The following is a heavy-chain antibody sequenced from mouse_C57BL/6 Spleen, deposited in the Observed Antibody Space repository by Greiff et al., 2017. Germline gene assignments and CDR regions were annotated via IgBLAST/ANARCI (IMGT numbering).Heavy chain of an antibody. CDR3: ARWSGTWYFDV. Sequence: EVKLVESGGGLVKPGGSLKLSCAASGFTFSDYGMHWVRQAPGTGLEWVAYISSGSSTINYADTVKGRYTLSRDNAKNTLFLQMTSLRSEDTAMYYCARWSGTWYFDVWGTGTTVTVSS. D-gene: IGHD3-2*02. V-gene: IGHV5-17*01. CDR2: ISSGSSTI. J-gene: IGHJ1*03. CDR1: GFTFSDYG.